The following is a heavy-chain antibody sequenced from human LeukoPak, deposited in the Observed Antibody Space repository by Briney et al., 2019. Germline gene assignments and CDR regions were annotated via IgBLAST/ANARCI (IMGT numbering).Heavy chain of an antibody. J-gene: IGHJ5*02. Sequence: SETLSLTCTVSGGSISSYYGRWIRQPPGKGLEWIGYIYYSGSTNYNPSLKSRVTISVDTSKNQFSLNLSAVTAADTAVYYCAESYFDWLDNWGQGTLVTVSS. D-gene: IGHD3-9*01. CDR3: AESYFDWLDN. CDR1: GGSISSYY. V-gene: IGHV4-59*01. CDR2: IYYSGST.